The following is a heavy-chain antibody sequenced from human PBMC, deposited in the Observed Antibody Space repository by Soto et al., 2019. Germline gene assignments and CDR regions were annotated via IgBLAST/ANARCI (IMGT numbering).Heavy chain of an antibody. V-gene: IGHV3-33*01. CDR2: IWYDGSNK. CDR1: GFTFSSYG. J-gene: IGHJ6*02. CDR3: ARGITIFGVVIIEDYYYGMDV. D-gene: IGHD3-3*01. Sequence: GGSLRLSCAASGFTFSSYGMHWVRQAPGKGLEWVAVIWYDGSNKYYADSVKGRFTISRDNSKNTLYLQMNSLRAEDTAVYYCARGITIFGVVIIEDYYYGMDVWGQGTTVTVSS.